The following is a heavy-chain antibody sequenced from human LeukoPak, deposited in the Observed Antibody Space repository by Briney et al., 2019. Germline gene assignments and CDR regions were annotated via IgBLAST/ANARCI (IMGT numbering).Heavy chain of an antibody. CDR3: AKMGGYCSGGSCYSWYFDY. J-gene: IGHJ4*02. CDR1: GFTFSSYA. D-gene: IGHD2-15*01. Sequence: GGSLRLSRAASGFTFSSYAVTWVRQAPGRGLEWVSVVSNSVDGGFTYYADSVKGRFTISRDNSKNTLYLQMNNLRADDTAVYYCAKMGGYCSGGSCYSWYFDYWGQGTPVTVSS. CDR2: VSNSVDGGFT. V-gene: IGHV3-23*01.